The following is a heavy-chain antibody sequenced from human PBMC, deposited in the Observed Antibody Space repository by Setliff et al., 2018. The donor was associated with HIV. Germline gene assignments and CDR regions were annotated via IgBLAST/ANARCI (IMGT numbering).Heavy chain of an antibody. Sequence: GGSLRLSWGGFTFSNYGMHWVRQAPGKGLEWVAVIWYDANNKYYADSVKGRFTISRDNSKNTLYLQMNSLRAEDTAVYYCAKEQVPAAIQFHYYYMDVWGKGTTVTVSS. J-gene: IGHJ6*03. CDR1: TFSNYG. V-gene: IGHV3-33*06. D-gene: IGHD2-2*01. CDR3: AKEQVPAAIQFHYYYMDV. CDR2: IWYDANNK.